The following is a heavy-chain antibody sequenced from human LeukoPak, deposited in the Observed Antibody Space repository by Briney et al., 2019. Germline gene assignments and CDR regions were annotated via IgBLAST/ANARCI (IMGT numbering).Heavy chain of an antibody. D-gene: IGHD2-2*01. CDR3: ARAICSSTSCYDAAFLDY. CDR2: IHHSRGT. V-gene: IGHV4-38-2*02. CDR1: GYSISSGFY. J-gene: IGHJ4*02. Sequence: SETLSLTCTVSGYSISSGFYWGWIRQPPGKGLEWIGTIHHSRGTNYNPSLKSRVTISVDTSKNQFSLKLSSVTAADTAVYYCARAICSSTSCYDAAFLDYWGQGTLVTVSS.